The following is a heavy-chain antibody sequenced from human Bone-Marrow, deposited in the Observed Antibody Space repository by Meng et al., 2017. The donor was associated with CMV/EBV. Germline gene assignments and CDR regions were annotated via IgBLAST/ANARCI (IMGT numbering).Heavy chain of an antibody. J-gene: IGHJ4*02. D-gene: IGHD2-21*01. CDR3: AKDPIAVRGSADY. Sequence: GGSLRLSCAASGFTFSSYAMSWVRQAPGKWLEWVSAISGSGGSTYYADSVKGRFTISRDNSKNTLYLQMNSLRAEDTAVYYCAKDPIAVRGSADYWGQGTLVTVSS. CDR1: GFTFSSYA. V-gene: IGHV3-23*01. CDR2: ISGSGGST.